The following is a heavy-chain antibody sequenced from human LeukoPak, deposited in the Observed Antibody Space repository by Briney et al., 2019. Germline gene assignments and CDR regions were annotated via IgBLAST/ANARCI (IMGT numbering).Heavy chain of an antibody. CDR3: ARQDRTIAAAPFDY. D-gene: IGHD6-13*01. CDR1: GGSISSSSYY. CDR2: IYYSGST. V-gene: IGHV4-39*01. J-gene: IGHJ4*02. Sequence: PSETLSLTCTVSGGSISSSSYYWGWIRQPPGKGLEWIGSIYYSGSTYYNPSLKSRVTISVDTSKNQFSLKLSSVTAADTAVYYCARQDRTIAAAPFDYWGQGTLVTVSS.